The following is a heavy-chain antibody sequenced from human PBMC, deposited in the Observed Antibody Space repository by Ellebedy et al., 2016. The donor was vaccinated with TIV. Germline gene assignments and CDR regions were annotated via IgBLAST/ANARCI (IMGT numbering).Heavy chain of an antibody. D-gene: IGHD3-10*01. V-gene: IGHV3-7*01. CDR1: GFTFGTYW. J-gene: IGHJ6*02. CDR3: ARAYGSESYYDFAFYYYGMDV. Sequence: PGGSLRLSCAASGFTFGTYWMSWVRQAPGKGLEWVANTKQDGSEKYYVDSVKGRFTISRDNAKNSLYLHMNSLRAEDTAVYYCARAYGSESYYDFAFYYYGMDVWGQGTTVTVSS. CDR2: TKQDGSEK.